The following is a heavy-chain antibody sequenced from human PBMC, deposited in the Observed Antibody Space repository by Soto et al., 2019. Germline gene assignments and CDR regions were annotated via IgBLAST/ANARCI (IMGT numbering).Heavy chain of an antibody. CDR2: IYPGDSDT. CDR1: GYSFTNYW. D-gene: IGHD2-2*01. J-gene: IGHJ1*01. CDR3: AKTGGTSLYGIVY. Sequence: WESLKISCKGSGYSFTNYWIGWVRQMSGKGLEWMGIIYPGDSDTRYSPSFQGQVTISVDKSISTAYLQWSSLKASDTAMYYCAKTGGTSLYGIVYWGQGTKVTVSS. V-gene: IGHV5-51*01.